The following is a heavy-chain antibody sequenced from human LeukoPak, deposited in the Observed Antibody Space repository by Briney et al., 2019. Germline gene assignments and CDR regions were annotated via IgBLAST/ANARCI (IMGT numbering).Heavy chain of an antibody. V-gene: IGHV4-59*01. D-gene: IGHD3-22*01. Sequence: PSETLSLTCTVSGGSISSYYWSWIRQPPGKGLEWIGYIYYSGSTNYNPSLKSRVTISVDTSKNQFSLKLSSVTAADTAVYYCAREKYYDSSGYYSTAFDIWGQGTMVTVSS. CDR3: AREKYYDSSGYYSTAFDI. CDR2: IYYSGST. CDR1: GGSISSYY. J-gene: IGHJ3*02.